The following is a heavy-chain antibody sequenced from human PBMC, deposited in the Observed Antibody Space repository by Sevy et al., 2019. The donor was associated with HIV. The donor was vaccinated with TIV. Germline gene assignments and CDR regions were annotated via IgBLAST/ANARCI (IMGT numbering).Heavy chain of an antibody. J-gene: IGHJ3*02. V-gene: IGHV3-33*01. D-gene: IGHD1-26*01. CDR1: GFTFSSYG. CDR2: IWYDGSNK. CDR3: ARDIVGATYAFDI. Sequence: GESLKISCAASGFTFSSYGMHWVRQAPGKGLEWVAVIWYDGSNKHYADSVKGRFTISRDNSKNTLYLQMNSLRAEDTAVYYCARDIVGATYAFDIWGQGTMVTVSS.